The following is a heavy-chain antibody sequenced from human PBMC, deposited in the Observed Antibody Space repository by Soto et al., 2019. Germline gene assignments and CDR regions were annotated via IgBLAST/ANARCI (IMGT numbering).Heavy chain of an antibody. CDR3: ARDHPPFYGDYEGGDYYYYYMDV. CDR1: GFTFSSYG. CDR2: IWYDGSNK. V-gene: IGHV3-33*01. J-gene: IGHJ6*03. Sequence: GGSLRLSCAASGFTFSSYGMHWVRQAPGKGLEWVAVIWYDGSNKYYADSVKGRFTISRDNSKNTLYLQMNSLRAEDTAVYYCARDHPPFYGDYEGGDYYYYYMDVWGKGTTVTVSS. D-gene: IGHD4-17*01.